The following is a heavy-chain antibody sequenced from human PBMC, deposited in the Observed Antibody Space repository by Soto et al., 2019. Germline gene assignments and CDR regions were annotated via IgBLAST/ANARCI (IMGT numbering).Heavy chain of an antibody. CDR1: GFTFSSYG. D-gene: IGHD3-3*01. CDR2: ISSSSSYI. V-gene: IGHV3-21*01. CDR3: ARVVRIFGVVRPFRDYYYGMDV. Sequence: GGSLRLSCAASGFTFSSYGMHWVRQAPGKGLEWVSSISSSSSYIYYADSVKGRFTISRDNAKNSLYLQMNSLRAEEKAVYYCARVVRIFGVVRPFRDYYYGMDVWGQGTPVTVSS. J-gene: IGHJ6*02.